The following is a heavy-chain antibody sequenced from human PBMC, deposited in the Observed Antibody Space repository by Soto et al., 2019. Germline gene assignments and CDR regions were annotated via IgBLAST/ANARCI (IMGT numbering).Heavy chain of an antibody. CDR3: ARAGGYCSCGSCYTPATADFDY. J-gene: IGHJ4*02. D-gene: IGHD2-15*01. CDR2: ISSSGSTI. CDR1: GFTFSDYY. Sequence: GGSLRLSCAASGFTFSDYYMSWIRQAPGKGLEWVSYISSSGSTIYYADSVKGRFTISRDNAKNSLYLQMNSLRAEDTAVYYCARAGGYCSCGSCYTPATADFDYSGQGTLVTVSS. V-gene: IGHV3-11*01.